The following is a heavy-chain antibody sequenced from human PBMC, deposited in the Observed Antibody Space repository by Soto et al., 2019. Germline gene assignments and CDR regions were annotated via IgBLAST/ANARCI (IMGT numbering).Heavy chain of an antibody. D-gene: IGHD3-10*01. CDR3: ARRYYGSGSYYSNWFDP. CDR2: IYYSGST. Sequence: TLSLTCTVSGGSISSSSYYWGWIRQPPGKGLEWIGSIYYSGSTYYNPSLKSRVTISVDTSKNQFSLKLSSVTAADTAVYYCARRYYGSGSYYSNWFDPWGQGTLVTVSS. CDR1: GGSISSSSYY. J-gene: IGHJ5*02. V-gene: IGHV4-39*01.